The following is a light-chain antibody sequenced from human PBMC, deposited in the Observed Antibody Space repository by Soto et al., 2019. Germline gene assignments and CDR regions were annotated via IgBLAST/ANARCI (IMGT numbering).Light chain of an antibody. V-gene: IGKV1-39*01. CDR2: TAS. CDR1: QSISSY. J-gene: IGKJ2*01. CDR3: QQTYSTPQT. Sequence: DLQMTQSPSSLSASVRDRVTITCRASQSISSYLNWYQQKPGKAPKLLIYTASTLQSGVPSRFSGSGSGTDFTLTISSLQPEDFATYYCQQTYSTPQTFGQGTKLEIK.